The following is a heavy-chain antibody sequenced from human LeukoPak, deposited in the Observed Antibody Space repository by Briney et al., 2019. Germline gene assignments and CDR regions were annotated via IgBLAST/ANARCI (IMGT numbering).Heavy chain of an antibody. D-gene: IGHD6-13*01. CDR1: GGSISSGGYS. CDR2: IYHSGSI. J-gene: IGHJ3*02. V-gene: IGHV4-30-2*01. Sequence: SQTLSLTCAVSGGSISSGGYSWIWIRQPPWKGLEWIGYIYHSGSIYYQPSLKLRVTISVDRSKNQFSMKLSSVTAADTAVYYCARSAAGTGAFDIWGQGTMVTVSS. CDR3: ARSAAGTGAFDI.